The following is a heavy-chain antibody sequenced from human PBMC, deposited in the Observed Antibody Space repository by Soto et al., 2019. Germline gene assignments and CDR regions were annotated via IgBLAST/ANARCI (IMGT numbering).Heavy chain of an antibody. CDR3: ATRDPGTSVDC. Sequence: QVQLQESGTGLVKPSGTLSLTCAVSGGSFTSNYWWPWVRQPPGQVLEWFGEIYRTGSTNYNPSHKRRVTVSLGKSENPLSLRVLSLPAADTAVYYCATRDPGTSVDCWGEATLVIVSS. CDR2: IYRTGST. J-gene: IGHJ5*01. V-gene: IGHV4-4*02. CDR1: GGSFTSNYW. D-gene: IGHD1-7*01.